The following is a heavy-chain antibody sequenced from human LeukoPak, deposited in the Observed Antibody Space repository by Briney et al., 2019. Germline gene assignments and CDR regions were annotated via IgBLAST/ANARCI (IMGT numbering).Heavy chain of an antibody. V-gene: IGHV3-48*01. CDR3: ARGQYYDFWTATYGFDP. Sequence: PGGSLRLSCAASGFTFSLYTMNWVRQAPGKGLEWVSYISSDSSTIYYADSVKGRFTISRDNAKNSLYLQMNSLRAEDTAVYYCARGQYYDFWTATYGFDPWGQGTLVTVSS. CDR2: ISSDSSTI. J-gene: IGHJ5*02. CDR1: GFTFSLYT. D-gene: IGHD3-3*01.